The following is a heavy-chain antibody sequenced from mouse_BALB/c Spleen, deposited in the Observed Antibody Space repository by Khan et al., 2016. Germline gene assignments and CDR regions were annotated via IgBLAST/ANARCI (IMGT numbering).Heavy chain of an antibody. V-gene: IGHV4-1*02. Sequence: EVKLLESGGGLVQPGGSLKLSCAASGFDFSRYWMSWVRQAPGKGLEWIGEINPDSSTINYTPSLKDKFIISRDNAKNTLYLQMRKVRSEDTALYYCARLGNYGWFAYWGQGTLVTVSA. CDR3: ARLGNYGWFAY. D-gene: IGHD2-1*01. CDR1: GFDFSRYW. J-gene: IGHJ3*01. CDR2: INPDSSTI.